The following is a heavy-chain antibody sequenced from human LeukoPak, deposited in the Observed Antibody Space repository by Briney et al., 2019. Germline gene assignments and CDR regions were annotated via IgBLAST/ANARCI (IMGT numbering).Heavy chain of an antibody. J-gene: IGHJ6*02. CDR3: ARDRGLTIFGVVTEYYGMDV. Sequence: SETLSLTCTVSGGSISSYYWSWIRQPPGKGLEWIGYIYYSGSTNYNPSLKSRVTISVDTSKNQFSLKLSSVTAADTAVYYCARDRGLTIFGVVTEYYGMDVWGQGTTVTVSS. CDR2: IYYSGST. V-gene: IGHV4-59*01. D-gene: IGHD3-3*01. CDR1: GGSISSYY.